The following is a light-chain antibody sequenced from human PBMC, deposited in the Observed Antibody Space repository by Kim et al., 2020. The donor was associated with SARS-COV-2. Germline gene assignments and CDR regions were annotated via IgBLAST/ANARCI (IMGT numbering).Light chain of an antibody. CDR1: SLRSYY. J-gene: IGLJ2*01. CDR3: NSRDSNANVV. Sequence: SSELTQDPAVSVALGQTVRITCQGDSLRSYYATWYQQKPGQAPILVIYGKNNRPSGIPERFSGSSSGNTASLTITGTQAGDEADYYCNSRDSNANVVFGG. CDR2: GKN. V-gene: IGLV3-19*01.